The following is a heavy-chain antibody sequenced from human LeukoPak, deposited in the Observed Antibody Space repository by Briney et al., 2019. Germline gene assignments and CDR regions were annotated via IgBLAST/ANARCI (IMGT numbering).Heavy chain of an antibody. CDR3: ARDSGNYLDAFDI. J-gene: IGHJ3*02. Sequence: PGGSLRLSCAASGFTFDDYAVHWVRQAPGKGLEWVSGISWNSGSIGYADSVKGRFTISRDNAKNSLYLQMNSLRAEDTAVYYCARDSGNYLDAFDIWGQGTMVTVSS. V-gene: IGHV3-9*01. CDR1: GFTFDDYA. CDR2: ISWNSGSI. D-gene: IGHD1-7*01.